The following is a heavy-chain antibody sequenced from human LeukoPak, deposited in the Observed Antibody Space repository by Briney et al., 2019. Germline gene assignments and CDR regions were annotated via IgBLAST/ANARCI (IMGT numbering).Heavy chain of an antibody. CDR2: IPYDGSNK. J-gene: IGHJ4*02. D-gene: IGHD5-18*01. CDR3: ARNKKGDRYTYGHDY. V-gene: IGHV3-30*04. Sequence: GRSLRLSCAASGFTFSIYAMHWVRQAPGKGLEWVAVIPYDGSNKYYADSVKGRFTISRDNAKNSLYLQMNSLRAEDTAVYYCARNKKGDRYTYGHDYWGQGTLVTVSS. CDR1: GFTFSIYA.